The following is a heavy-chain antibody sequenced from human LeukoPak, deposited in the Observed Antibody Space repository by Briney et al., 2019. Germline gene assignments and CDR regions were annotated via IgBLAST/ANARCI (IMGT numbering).Heavy chain of an antibody. CDR2: ISSSSSYI. CDR3: ARDFAGDAFDI. CDR1: GFTFSSYS. J-gene: IGHJ3*02. Sequence: GGSLRLSCAASGFTFSSYSMNWVRQAPGKGLEWVSSISSSSSYIYYADSVKGRFTISRDNAKNSLYLQMNSLRAEDTAVYYCARDFAGDAFDIWGQGTMVTVSS. V-gene: IGHV3-21*01.